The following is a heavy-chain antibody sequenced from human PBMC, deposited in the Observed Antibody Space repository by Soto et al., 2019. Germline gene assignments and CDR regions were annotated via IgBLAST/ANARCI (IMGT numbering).Heavy chain of an antibody. CDR2: YDPEDDGT. CDR3: ATRGNDAYSSLFY. D-gene: IGHD3-16*01. J-gene: IGHJ4*01. CDR1: GNTLSELP. Sequence: QVQLVQSGAEVRKPGASVKVSCKMSGNTLSELPMHWVRQIPGKGLEWMAGYDPEDDGTIYAQNFEGRVSLTEDTSTDPAYLEVNRLTSEDTAVYYCATRGNDAYSSLFYWGQGTLVTVSS. V-gene: IGHV1-24*01.